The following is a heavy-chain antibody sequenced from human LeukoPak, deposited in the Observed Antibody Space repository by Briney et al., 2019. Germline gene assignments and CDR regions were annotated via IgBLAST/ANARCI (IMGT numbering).Heavy chain of an antibody. J-gene: IGHJ5*02. CDR1: GGSIISLTDY. D-gene: IGHD2-21*02. CDR2: LYYSGST. V-gene: IGHV4-39*06. CDR3: VRNSSLVSASDKRNWFDP. Sequence: PSETLSLTCTVSGGSIISLTDYWGWIRQPPGKGLEWIGSLYYSGSTHYNPSLKSRVTMSIDTSTNQFPLSLRSVTAADTAVYYCVRNSSLVSASDKRNWFDPWGQGTLVIVSA.